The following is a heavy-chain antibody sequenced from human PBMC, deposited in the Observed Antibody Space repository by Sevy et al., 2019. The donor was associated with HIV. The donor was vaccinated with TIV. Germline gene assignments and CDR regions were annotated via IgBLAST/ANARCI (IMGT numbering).Heavy chain of an antibody. Sequence: GGSLRLSCTASGFTSRNYAMNWVRQAPGKGLERVALISYDGSNKYYADSVRGRFAISRDNSKNTLYLQMNSLRPEDTAIYYCAREGQLWFVYYFDNWGQGTLVTVSS. CDR3: AREGQLWFVYYFDN. D-gene: IGHD3-10*01. CDR1: GFTSRNYA. CDR2: ISYDGSNK. V-gene: IGHV3-30*09. J-gene: IGHJ4*02.